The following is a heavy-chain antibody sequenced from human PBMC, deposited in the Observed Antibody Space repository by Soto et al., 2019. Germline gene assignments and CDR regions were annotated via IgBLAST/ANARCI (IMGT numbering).Heavy chain of an antibody. Sequence: QVQLQESGPGLVKPSETLSLTCTVSGGSISSYYWSWIRQPAGKGLEWIGRIYTSGSTNYNPSLKSRVTMSADTSKSQFSLNLSSVTAADTAVYYCARACSSTNCYDVFDYWGQGTLVTVSS. CDR1: GGSISSYY. D-gene: IGHD2-2*01. V-gene: IGHV4-4*07. CDR3: ARACSSTNCYDVFDY. CDR2: IYTSGST. J-gene: IGHJ4*02.